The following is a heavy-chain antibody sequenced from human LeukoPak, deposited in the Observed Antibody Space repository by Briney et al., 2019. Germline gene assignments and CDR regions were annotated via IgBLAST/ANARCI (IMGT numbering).Heavy chain of an antibody. Sequence: SGPTLVNPTQTLTLTCTFSGFSLSTSGVGVGWIRQPPGKALEWLALIYWNDDKRYSPSLKSRLTITKDTSKNQVVLTMTNMDPVDTATYYCAHRLVPRKWTDTWRDWFDPWGQGTLVTVSS. CDR2: IYWNDDK. CDR1: GFSLSTSGVG. CDR3: AHRLVPRKWTDTWRDWFDP. J-gene: IGHJ5*02. D-gene: IGHD3/OR15-3a*01. V-gene: IGHV2-5*01.